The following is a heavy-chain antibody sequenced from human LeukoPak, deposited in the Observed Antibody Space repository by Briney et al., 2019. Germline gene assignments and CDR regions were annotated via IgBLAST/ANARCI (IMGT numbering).Heavy chain of an antibody. V-gene: IGHV4-39*07. CDR3: ARVAKDYGDYVAFDY. CDR1: GGSISSSSYY. Sequence: SETLSLTCTVSGGSISSSSYYWGWIRQPPGKGLEWIGSIYYSGSTYYNPSLKSRVTISVDTSKNQFSLKLSSVTAADTAVYYCARVAKDYGDYVAFDYWGQGALVTVSS. D-gene: IGHD4-17*01. CDR2: IYYSGST. J-gene: IGHJ4*02.